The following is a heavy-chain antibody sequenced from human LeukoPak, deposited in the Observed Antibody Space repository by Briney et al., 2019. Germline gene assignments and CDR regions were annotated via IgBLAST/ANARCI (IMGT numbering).Heavy chain of an antibody. CDR3: AREISSSSWFFFDY. D-gene: IGHD6-13*01. Sequence: GGSLRLSCAASGFTVSSNYMSWVRQAPGKGLEWVSVIYSGGSTYYADSVKGRFTISRDNSKNTLYLQMNSLRAKDTAVYYCAREISSSSWFFFDYWGQGTLVTVSS. CDR2: IYSGGST. J-gene: IGHJ4*02. V-gene: IGHV3-53*01. CDR1: GFTVSSNY.